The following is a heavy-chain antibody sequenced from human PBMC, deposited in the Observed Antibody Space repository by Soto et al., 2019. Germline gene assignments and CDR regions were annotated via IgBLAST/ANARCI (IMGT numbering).Heavy chain of an antibody. CDR1: GYTFTSYG. D-gene: IGHD3-3*01. CDR2: ISAYNGNT. V-gene: IGHV1-18*01. Sequence: QVQLVQSGAEVKKPGASVKVSCKASGYTFTSYGISWVRQAPGQGLEWMGWISAYNGNTNYAQKLQGRVTMTTDTATSTDYMEMRSLRSDDTAVYYCSRDLKDFWTRSPFDDWGQGTLVTVSS. CDR3: SRDLKDFWTRSPFDD. J-gene: IGHJ4*02.